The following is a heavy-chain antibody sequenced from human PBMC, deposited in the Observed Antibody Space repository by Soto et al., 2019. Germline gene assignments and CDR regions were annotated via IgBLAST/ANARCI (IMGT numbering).Heavy chain of an antibody. Sequence: SQTLSLTCAISGDSVSSNSAAWNWIRQSPSRGLEWLGRTYYRSKWYNDYAVSVKSRITINPDTSKNQFSLQLNSVTPEDTAVYYCARQSIVVVVAATPWFDPWGQGTLVTVSS. CDR1: GDSVSSNSAA. V-gene: IGHV6-1*01. J-gene: IGHJ5*02. D-gene: IGHD2-15*01. CDR3: ARQSIVVVVAATPWFDP. CDR2: TYYRSKWYN.